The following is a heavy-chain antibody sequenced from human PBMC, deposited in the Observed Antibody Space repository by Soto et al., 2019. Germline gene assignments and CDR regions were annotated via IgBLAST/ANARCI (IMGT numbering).Heavy chain of an antibody. J-gene: IGHJ6*02. V-gene: IGHV1-69*13. CDR2: MIPIFGTA. D-gene: IGHD6-13*01. CDR3: ALAGAAIILTYYGMDV. CDR1: GGTFSSYA. Sequence: SVKVSCKASGGTFSSYAISWVRQAPGQGLEWMGGMIPIFGTANYAQKFQGRVTTTAAASTSTAYIQLSRLSSEDTAVYYRALAGAAIILTYYGMDVWGQGTTVTVSS.